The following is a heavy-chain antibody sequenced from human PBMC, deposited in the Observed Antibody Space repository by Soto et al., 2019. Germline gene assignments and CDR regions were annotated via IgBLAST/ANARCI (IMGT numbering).Heavy chain of an antibody. D-gene: IGHD3-22*01. CDR2: IFPSDSDT. Sequence: PGESLKISCRTSGYRFTSYWIAWVRQMPGKGLEWMGIIFPSDSDTRYSPSFQGQVTISADRSTSTVFLQWVSLKASDTAVYFCARKDKSGYFNWFDPWGQGTLVTVS. J-gene: IGHJ5*02. V-gene: IGHV5-51*01. CDR1: GYRFTSYW. CDR3: ARKDKSGYFNWFDP.